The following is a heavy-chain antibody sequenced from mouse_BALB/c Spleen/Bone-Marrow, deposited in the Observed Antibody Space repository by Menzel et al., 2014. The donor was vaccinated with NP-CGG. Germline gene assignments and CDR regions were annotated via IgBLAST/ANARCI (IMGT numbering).Heavy chain of an antibody. Sequence: VHVKQSGPELVKPGASVKISCKASGYSFIGYFMNWVLQSLGKSLEWIGRINPYNGDTFYNQKFKGKATLTVDKSSSTAHMELRSLASEDSAVYYCARGGLLRAMDYWGQGTSVTVSS. J-gene: IGHJ4*01. CDR2: INPYNGDT. CDR3: ARGGLLRAMDY. V-gene: IGHV1-20*02. D-gene: IGHD2-3*01. CDR1: GYSFIGYF.